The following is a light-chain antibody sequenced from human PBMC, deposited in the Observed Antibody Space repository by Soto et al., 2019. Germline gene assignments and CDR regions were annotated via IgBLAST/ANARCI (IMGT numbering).Light chain of an antibody. CDR3: QQYNTWPPRYT. CDR1: HSVSSY. Sequence: EIVMTQSPATLSVSPGGRATLSCRASHSVSSYLAWYQQRPGQPRRLLIYRASTRATGIPARFSGSGSGTEFSLTISSLQSEDFAVYYCQQYNTWPPRYTFGQGTKLEI. V-gene: IGKV3-15*01. CDR2: RAS. J-gene: IGKJ2*01.